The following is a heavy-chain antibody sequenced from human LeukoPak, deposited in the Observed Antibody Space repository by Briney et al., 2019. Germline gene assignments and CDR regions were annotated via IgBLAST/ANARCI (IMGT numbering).Heavy chain of an antibody. D-gene: IGHD3-3*01. CDR1: GAPISSYY. V-gene: IGHV4-4*07. CDR3: ARARDIYDLKYFYYMDV. CDR2: IYTSGST. Sequence: NPSETLSLTCTVSGAPISSYYWSWIRQPAGKGLEWIGRIYTSGSTNYNPSLKSRVTMSVDTSKNQFSLKLSSVTAADTAVYYCARARDIYDLKYFYYMDVWGKGTTVTVSS. J-gene: IGHJ6*03.